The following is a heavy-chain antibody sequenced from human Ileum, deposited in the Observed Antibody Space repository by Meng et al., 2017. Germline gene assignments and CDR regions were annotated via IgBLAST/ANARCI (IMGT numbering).Heavy chain of an antibody. V-gene: IGHV4-61*01. CDR1: GGSVSSGSSY. CDR2: IYYTGST. Sequence: VQLQESGPGSVRPSETLSLTCTVSGGSVSSGSSYWNWIRQPPGKGPEWIAYIYYTGSTNYNPSLKSRVIISADTSKNQFSLKLSSVTAADTAVYYCARAETALDYWGQGTLVTVS. J-gene: IGHJ4*02. D-gene: IGHD5-18*01. CDR3: ARAETALDY.